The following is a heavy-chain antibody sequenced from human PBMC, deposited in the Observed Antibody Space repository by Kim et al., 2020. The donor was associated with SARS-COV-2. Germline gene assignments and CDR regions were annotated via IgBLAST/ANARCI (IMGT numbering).Heavy chain of an antibody. V-gene: IGHV3-73*01. J-gene: IGHJ4*02. CDR3: TREGNYGSGSYDY. D-gene: IGHD3-10*01. Sequence: YAASVKGRFTISRDDATNTAYLQMNSLKTEDTAVYYCTREGNYGSGSYDYWGQGTLVTVSS.